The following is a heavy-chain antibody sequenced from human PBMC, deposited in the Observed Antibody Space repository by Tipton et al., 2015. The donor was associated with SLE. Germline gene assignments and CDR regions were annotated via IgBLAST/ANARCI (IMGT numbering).Heavy chain of an antibody. Sequence: TLSLTCSVSGDSINSNSYYWGWIRQSPGKGLGWIGNIYFTGTFNYNPSLKSRVSLFVDSSKNQFSLRLTSVTAADPAVYYCAGLLRWEGWYDPWGQGTLVTVSS. D-gene: IGHD3-3*01. CDR2: IYFTGTF. J-gene: IGHJ5*02. V-gene: IGHV4-39*01. CDR3: AGLLRWEGWYDP. CDR1: GDSINSNSYY.